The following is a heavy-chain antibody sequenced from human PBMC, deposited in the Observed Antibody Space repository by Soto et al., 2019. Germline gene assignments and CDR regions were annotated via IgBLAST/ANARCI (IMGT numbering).Heavy chain of an antibody. CDR3: ARDPGVGYCSGGSSSVPDS. V-gene: IGHV3-30-3*01. CDR2: LSFDGAHE. D-gene: IGHD2-15*01. Sequence: SVGSLRLSCAATGFPFSNHAMHWVRQAPGKGLEWVALLSFDGAHEYYADSMKGRFTISRDNTNNMLFLQMNSLRPEDTAVYYCARDPGVGYCSGGSSSVPDSLGQGTLLTISS. J-gene: IGHJ5*01. CDR1: GFPFSNHA.